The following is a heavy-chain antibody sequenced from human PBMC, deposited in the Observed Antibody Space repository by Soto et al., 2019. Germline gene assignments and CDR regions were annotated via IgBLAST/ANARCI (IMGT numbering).Heavy chain of an antibody. D-gene: IGHD3-3*01. Sequence: PSETLSLTCTVSGGSISNGGYYWSWIRQPPGKGLEWIGYIYYSGSTYYNPSLKSRVTISVDTSKNQFSLKLTSVTAADTAVYYCAREVPDFGSGHEGMDVWGQGTTVTVSS. CDR2: IYYSGST. V-gene: IGHV4-31*03. CDR3: AREVPDFGSGHEGMDV. CDR1: GGSISNGGYY. J-gene: IGHJ6*02.